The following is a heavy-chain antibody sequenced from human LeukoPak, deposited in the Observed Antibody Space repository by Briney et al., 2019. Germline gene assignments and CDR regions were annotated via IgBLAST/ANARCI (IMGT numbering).Heavy chain of an antibody. J-gene: IGHJ4*02. V-gene: IGHV4-59*01. CDR2: IYYSGST. Sequence: SETLSLTRTVPGGSISIYYWSWIRQPPGKGLEWIWYIYYSGSTNYNPSLKSRVTISVDTSKNQFSLKLSSVTAADTAVYYCAREMGVPDGYNYPYFDYWGQGTLVTVSS. CDR1: GGSISIYY. D-gene: IGHD5-24*01. CDR3: AREMGVPDGYNYPYFDY.